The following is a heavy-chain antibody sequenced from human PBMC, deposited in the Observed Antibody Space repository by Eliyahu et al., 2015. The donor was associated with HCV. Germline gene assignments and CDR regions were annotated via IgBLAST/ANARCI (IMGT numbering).Heavy chain of an antibody. CDR1: SNAW. J-gene: IGHJ6*02. D-gene: IGHD4-17*01. Sequence: SNAWMNWVRQAPGKGLEWVGRIKSKTDGGTTDYAAPVKGRFTISRDDSKNTLYLQMNSLKTEDTAVYYCTTFPPVTTHYGMDVWGQGTTVTVSS. CDR3: TTFPPVTTHYGMDV. CDR2: IKSKTDGGTT. V-gene: IGHV3-15*07.